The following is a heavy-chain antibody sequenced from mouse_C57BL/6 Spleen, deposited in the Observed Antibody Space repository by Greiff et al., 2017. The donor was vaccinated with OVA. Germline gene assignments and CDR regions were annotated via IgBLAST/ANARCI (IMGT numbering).Heavy chain of an antibody. V-gene: IGHV1-82*01. J-gene: IGHJ2*01. Sequence: VQLQESGPELVKPGASVKISCKASGYAFSSSWMNWVKQRPGKGLEWIGRIYPGDGDTNYNGKFKGKATLTADKSSSTAYMQLSSLTSEDSAVYFCASKSFDYWGQGTTLTVSS. CDR2: IYPGDGDT. CDR1: GYAFSSSW. CDR3: ASKSFDY.